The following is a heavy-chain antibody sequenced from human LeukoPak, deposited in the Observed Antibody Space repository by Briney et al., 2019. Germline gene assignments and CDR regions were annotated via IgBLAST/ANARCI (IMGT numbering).Heavy chain of an antibody. Sequence: ASVKVSCKASGGTFCSYAISWVRQAPGQGLEWMGGIIPIFGTANYAQKFQGRVTITADESTSTAYMELSSLRSEDTAVYYCARGYSSSWDLNWFDPWGQGTLVTVSS. V-gene: IGHV1-69*13. CDR2: IIPIFGTA. CDR1: GGTFCSYA. D-gene: IGHD6-13*01. J-gene: IGHJ5*02. CDR3: ARGYSSSWDLNWFDP.